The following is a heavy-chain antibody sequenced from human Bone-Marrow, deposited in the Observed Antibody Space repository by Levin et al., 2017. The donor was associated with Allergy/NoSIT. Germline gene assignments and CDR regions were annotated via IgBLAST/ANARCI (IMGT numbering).Heavy chain of an antibody. CDR1: GFTFSSYA. CDR2: ISGSGGST. J-gene: IGHJ5*02. Sequence: GGSLRLSCAASGFTFSSYAMSWVRQAPGKGLEWVSAISGSGGSTYYADSVKGRFTISRDNSKNTLYLQMNSLRAEDTAVYYCAKDLRPYKWGGSWFDPWGQGTLVTVSS. D-gene: IGHD2-15*01. V-gene: IGHV3-23*01. CDR3: AKDLRPYKWGGSWFDP.